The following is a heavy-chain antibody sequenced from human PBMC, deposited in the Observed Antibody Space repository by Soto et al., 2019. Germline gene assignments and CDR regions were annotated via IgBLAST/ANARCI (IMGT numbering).Heavy chain of an antibody. D-gene: IGHD2-15*01. CDR2: INHSGST. Sequence: QVQLQQWGAGLLKPSETLSLTCAVYGGSFSGYYWSWIRQPPGKGLEWIGEINHSGSTNYNPSLKSRVTISVETSKNQFSLKLSSVTAADTAVYYCARESWRYCSGGSCYTPASPYYYYYGMDVWGQGTTVTVSS. CDR3: ARESWRYCSGGSCYTPASPYYYYYGMDV. J-gene: IGHJ6*02. CDR1: GGSFSGYY. V-gene: IGHV4-34*01.